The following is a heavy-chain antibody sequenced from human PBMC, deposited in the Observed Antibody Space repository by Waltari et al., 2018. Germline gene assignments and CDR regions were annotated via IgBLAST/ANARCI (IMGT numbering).Heavy chain of an antibody. Sequence: VQLLESGGGVVQPGASLRLSCAASGFTFSSYGMHWVRQAPGKGLVWVAFIGYDEIDKYYGGSVKGRFTISRDNSKNMLYVEMNSLRPEDTGLYYCASYTGRPSRPGPPSWWGQGTLVIVSS. CDR1: GFTFSSYG. CDR2: IGYDEIDK. CDR3: ASYTGRPSRPGPPSW. J-gene: IGHJ4*02. D-gene: IGHD1-26*01. V-gene: IGHV3-30*02.